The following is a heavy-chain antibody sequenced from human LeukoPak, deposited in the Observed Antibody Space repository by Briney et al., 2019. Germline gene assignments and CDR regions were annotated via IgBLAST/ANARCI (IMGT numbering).Heavy chain of an antibody. CDR2: IYYSGST. D-gene: IGHD2-2*01. V-gene: IGHV4-59*08. J-gene: IGHJ3*02. CDR1: GGSISSYY. CDR3: ASRAGNYCSSTSCYEHDAFDI. Sequence: SETLCLTCTVSGGSISSYYWSWIRQPPGKGLEWIGYIYYSGSTNYNPSLKSRVTISVDTSKNQFSLKLSSVTAADTAVYYCASRAGNYCSSTSCYEHDAFDIWGQGTMVTVSS.